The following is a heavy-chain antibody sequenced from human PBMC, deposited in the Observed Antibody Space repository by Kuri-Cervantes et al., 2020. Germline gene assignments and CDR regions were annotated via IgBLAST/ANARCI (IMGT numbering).Heavy chain of an antibody. J-gene: IGHJ4*02. CDR3: ARDPVDDSSHTMGGY. Sequence: ASVKVSCKASGCTFTGYYMHWVRQAPGQGLEWMGWSNPNSGGKNYAQKFQGRVTMTRDTSISTSYMELSRLRSDDTAVYYCARDPVDDSSHTMGGYWGQGTLVTVSS. CDR2: SNPNSGGK. V-gene: IGHV1-2*02. D-gene: IGHD3-22*01. CDR1: GCTFTGYY.